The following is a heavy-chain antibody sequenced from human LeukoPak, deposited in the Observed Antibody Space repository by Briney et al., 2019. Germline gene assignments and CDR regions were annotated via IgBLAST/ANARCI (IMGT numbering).Heavy chain of an antibody. J-gene: IGHJ3*02. CDR3: ARGRGCGDDCSNDAFDI. V-gene: IGHV4-61*02. Sequence: SQTLSLTCTVSGGSISSGSYYWSWIRQPAGKGLEWIGRSYTSGSTNYNPSLKSRVTISVDTSKNQFSLKLSSVTAADTAVYYCARGRGCGDDCSNDAFDIWGQGTMVTVSS. CDR1: GGSISSGSYY. CDR2: SYTSGST. D-gene: IGHD2-21*01.